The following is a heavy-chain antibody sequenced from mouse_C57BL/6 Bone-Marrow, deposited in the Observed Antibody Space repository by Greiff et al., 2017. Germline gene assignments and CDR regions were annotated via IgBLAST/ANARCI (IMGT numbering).Heavy chain of an antibody. D-gene: IGHD2-1*01. CDR2: ISSRGSYT. J-gene: IGHJ3*01. Sequence: EVQLVESGGDLVKPGGSLKLSCAASGFTFSSYGMSWVRQTPDKRLACVATISSRGSYTYYPDSVKGRFTFFRDNANNTLYLQMSSLKSEDTAMYYCARGRYGNLCAYWGQGTLVTVSA. CDR3: ARGRYGNLCAY. CDR1: GFTFSSYG. V-gene: IGHV5-6*01.